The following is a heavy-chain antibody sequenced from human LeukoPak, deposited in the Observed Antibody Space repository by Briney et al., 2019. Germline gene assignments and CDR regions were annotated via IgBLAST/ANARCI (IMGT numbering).Heavy chain of an antibody. Sequence: SETLSLTCAVYGGSFSGYYWSWIRQPPGKGLEWIGEINHSGSTNYNPSLKSRVTISVDTSKNQFSLKLSSVTAADTAVYYCARLGVRGVKRGYYYYMDVWGKGTTVTISS. CDR1: GGSFSGYY. CDR2: INHSGST. J-gene: IGHJ6*03. CDR3: ARLGVRGVKRGYYYYMDV. V-gene: IGHV4-34*01. D-gene: IGHD3-10*01.